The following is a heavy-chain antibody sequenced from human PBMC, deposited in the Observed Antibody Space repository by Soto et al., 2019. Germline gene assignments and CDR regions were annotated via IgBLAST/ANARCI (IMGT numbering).Heavy chain of an antibody. Sequence: QVHLVQSGAEVKKPGASVKVSCKGSGYGFTTYGITWVRQAPGQGLEWMAWISAHNGNTNYAQKLQGGVTVTRDTSTSTDYMELRSLRSDDTAVYYCARGRYGDYWGQGALVTVSS. CDR3: ARGRYGDY. CDR1: GYGFTTYG. J-gene: IGHJ4*02. D-gene: IGHD1-1*01. V-gene: IGHV1-18*01. CDR2: ISAHNGNT.